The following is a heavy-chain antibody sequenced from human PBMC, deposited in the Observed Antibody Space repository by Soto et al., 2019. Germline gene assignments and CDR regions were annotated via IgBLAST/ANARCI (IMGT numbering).Heavy chain of an antibody. D-gene: IGHD4-17*01. CDR1: XXXXXXXA. J-gene: IGHJ4*02. V-gene: IGHV3-23*01. CDR2: ISGSGSST. Sequence: EVQLLESGGGXXXXGGXXXXXCAASXXXXXXXAINXXXXAPGKGLEWVSIISGSGSSTNYADSVKGRFTISRDNARDTVYLQMNSLRAEDTAVYYCAKSYYGDYDHRLLFDNWGQGTLVTVSS. CDR3: AKSYYGDYDHRLLFDN.